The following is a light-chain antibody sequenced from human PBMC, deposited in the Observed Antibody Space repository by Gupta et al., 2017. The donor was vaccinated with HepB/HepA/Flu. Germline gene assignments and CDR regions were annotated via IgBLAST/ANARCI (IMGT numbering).Light chain of an antibody. V-gene: IGKV1-39*01. J-gene: IGKJ1*01. Sequence: DIQLTQSPSSLSASVGDRVTITCRASQDISPYLNWYQQKPGKAPKLLISAASTLQSGGPSRFRGSGSGTDFTLTISGLRPEDFGTDYCQNSYTIPWTFGQGTKVEIK. CDR1: QDISPY. CDR3: QNSYTIPWT. CDR2: AAS.